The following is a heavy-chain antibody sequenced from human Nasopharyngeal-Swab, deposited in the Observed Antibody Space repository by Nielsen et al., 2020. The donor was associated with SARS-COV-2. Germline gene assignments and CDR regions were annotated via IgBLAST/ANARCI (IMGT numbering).Heavy chain of an antibody. CDR3: ARIRQWLVNNWFDP. V-gene: IGHV4-34*01. Sequence: GSLRLSCAVYGGSFSGYYWSWIRQPPGKGLEWIGEINHSGSTNYNPSLKSRVTISVDTSKNQFSLKLSSVTAADTAVYYCARIRQWLVNNWFDPWGQGTLVTVSS. D-gene: IGHD6-19*01. J-gene: IGHJ5*02. CDR2: INHSGST. CDR1: GGSFSGYY.